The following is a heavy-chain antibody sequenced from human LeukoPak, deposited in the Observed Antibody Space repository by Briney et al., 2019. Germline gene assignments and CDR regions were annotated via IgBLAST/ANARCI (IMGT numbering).Heavy chain of an antibody. CDR2: INPNSGGT. Sequence: ASVTVSFTGSGYTFTVYYMHWVRQAPGQGREGMGWINPNSGGTNYAQKFQGRVTMTRDTSISTAYMELSRLRSDDTAVYYCARGIWFGELSRGRFDPWGQGTLVTVSS. D-gene: IGHD3-10*01. CDR1: GYTFTVYY. J-gene: IGHJ5*02. V-gene: IGHV1-2*02. CDR3: ARGIWFGELSRGRFDP.